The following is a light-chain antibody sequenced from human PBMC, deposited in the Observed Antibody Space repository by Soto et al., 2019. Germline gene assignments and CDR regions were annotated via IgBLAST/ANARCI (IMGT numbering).Light chain of an antibody. CDR1: TSDVGGYNL. J-gene: IGLJ2*01. CDR2: EGS. Sequence: QSALTQPASVSGSPGQSITISCTGTTSDVGGYNLISWYQHHPGKAPKLMIYEGSKRPSGVSNRFSGSRSGNTASLTITGLQAEDEADYYCCSYVGSSTDVGFGGGTKLTVL. V-gene: IGLV2-23*01. CDR3: CSYVGSSTDVG.